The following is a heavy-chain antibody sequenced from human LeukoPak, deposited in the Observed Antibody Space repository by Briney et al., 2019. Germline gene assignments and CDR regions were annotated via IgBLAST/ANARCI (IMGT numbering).Heavy chain of an antibody. D-gene: IGHD2-21*02. CDR2: ISGSGGGT. J-gene: IGHJ4*02. V-gene: IGHV3-23*01. CDR1: GFSFSSYA. CDR3: AKEKEVVTVTGFDY. Sequence: GGSLRLSCAATGFSFSSYAMSWVSQAPGKGLEWVSVISGSGGGTYYADAVKGRFTITRDNSKNTLYLQMNSLRAEDTAVYYCAKEKEVVTVTGFDYWGQGTLVTVSS.